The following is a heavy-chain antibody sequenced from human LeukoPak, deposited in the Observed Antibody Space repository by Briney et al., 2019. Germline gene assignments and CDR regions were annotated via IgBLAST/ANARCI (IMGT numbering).Heavy chain of an antibody. V-gene: IGHV4-4*07. Sequence: SETLSLTCTVSGGSISSYYWSWIRQPAGKGLEWIGRIYTSGSTNYNPSLKSRVTMSVDTSKNRFSLKLSSVTAADTAVYYCARDSSGWSRNYGIDYWGQGTLVTVSS. CDR2: IYTSGST. CDR1: GGSISSYY. CDR3: ARDSSGWSRNYGIDY. D-gene: IGHD6-19*01. J-gene: IGHJ4*02.